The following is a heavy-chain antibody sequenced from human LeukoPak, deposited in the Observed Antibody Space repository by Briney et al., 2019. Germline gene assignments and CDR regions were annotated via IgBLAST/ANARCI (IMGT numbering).Heavy chain of an antibody. D-gene: IGHD6-19*01. CDR1: GGSISSSSYY. V-gene: IGHV4-39*07. J-gene: IGHJ4*02. CDR2: FYYSGGT. Sequence: PSETLSLTCTVSGGSISSSSYYWCWICQPPGKGLEWIGSFYYSGGTYYNPSLKSRVTISVDTPKNQFSLKLTSLTAADTAVYYCARCLYTSVWYFDYWGQGTLVTVSS. CDR3: ARCLYTSVWYFDY.